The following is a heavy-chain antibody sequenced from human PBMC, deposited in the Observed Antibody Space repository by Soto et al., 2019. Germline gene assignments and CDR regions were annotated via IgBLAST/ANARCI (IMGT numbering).Heavy chain of an antibody. CDR2: VRSKTQNYAT. Sequence: EVQLVESGGDLVQPGGSLKLSCVGSGFSLSDSAIHWVRQASGKGLEWVGRVRSKTQNYATECAASVRGRFTISRDESKKTIYLHMSGLKTEDTAVYYCTRHTVDYWGQGTPVTVSS. CDR3: TRHTVDY. J-gene: IGHJ4*02. CDR1: GFSLSDSA. D-gene: IGHD4-4*01. V-gene: IGHV3-73*02.